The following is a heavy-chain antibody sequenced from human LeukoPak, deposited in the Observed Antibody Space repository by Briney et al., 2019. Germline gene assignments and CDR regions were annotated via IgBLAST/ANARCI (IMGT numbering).Heavy chain of an antibody. CDR1: GYTLTELS. CDR3: ATDSLDAGFGTFDY. CDR2: FDPEDGET. Sequence: ASVKVSCKVSGYTLTELSMHWVRQAPGKGLEWMGGFDPEDGETIYAQKFQGRVTMTEDTSTDTAYMELSSLRSEDTAVYYCATDSLDAGFGTFDYWGQGTLVTVSS. D-gene: IGHD3-3*01. V-gene: IGHV1-24*01. J-gene: IGHJ4*02.